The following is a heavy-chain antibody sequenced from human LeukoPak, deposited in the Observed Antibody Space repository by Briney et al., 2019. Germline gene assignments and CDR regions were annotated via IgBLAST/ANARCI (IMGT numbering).Heavy chain of an antibody. D-gene: IGHD5-24*01. J-gene: IGHJ4*02. V-gene: IGHV3-7*03. CDR1: GFTFNNYW. CDR2: IKPDENEK. CDR3: VRDGYNQNRFDY. Sequence: SGGSLRLSCAASGFTFNNYWMSWVRQAPGKGLEWVANIKPDENEKFYVDSVRGRFSISRDNTKNSLYLQMNSLRVEDTAVYFCVRDGYNQNRFDYWGQGTLITVSS.